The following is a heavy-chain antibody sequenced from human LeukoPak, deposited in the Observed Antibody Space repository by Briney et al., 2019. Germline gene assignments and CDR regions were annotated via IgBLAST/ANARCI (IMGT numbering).Heavy chain of an antibody. CDR1: GGSISSYY. CDR3: ARGIVGATWYYFDD. CDR2: IYYSGST. D-gene: IGHD1-26*01. V-gene: IGHV4-59*01. Sequence: SETLSLTCTVSGGSISSYYWSWIRQPPGKGLEWIGYIYYSGSTNYNPSLKSRVTISVDTSKNQFSLKLSSVTGADTAVYYCARGIVGATWYYFDDWGQGTLVSVSS. J-gene: IGHJ4*02.